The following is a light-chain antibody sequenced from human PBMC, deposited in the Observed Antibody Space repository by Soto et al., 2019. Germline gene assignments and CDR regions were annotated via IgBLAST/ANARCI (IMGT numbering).Light chain of an antibody. CDR3: QQFNSYPRT. V-gene: IGKV1-13*02. CDR1: QGISSA. J-gene: IGKJ3*01. CDR2: DAS. Sequence: AIQLTQSPSSLSASEGKRVTITCRASQGISSALAWYQQKPGQAPKLLIYDASSLESGVPSRFSGSGSGTDFTLTISSLQPEDFATYYCQQFNSYPRTFGPGTKVDIK.